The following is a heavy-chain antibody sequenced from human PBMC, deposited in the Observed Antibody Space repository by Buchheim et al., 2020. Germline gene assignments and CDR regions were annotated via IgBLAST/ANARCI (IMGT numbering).Heavy chain of an antibody. CDR3: AKSWFGELSGVRFPGDGMDV. CDR1: GFTFSSYA. V-gene: IGHV3-23*01. D-gene: IGHD3-10*01. CDR2: ISGRGGST. J-gene: IGHJ6*02. Sequence: EVPLLESGGGLVQPGGSLRLSCEASGFTFSSYAMSWVRQAPGKGLEWVSAISGRGGSTYHADSVKGRFTISRDNSKNTLDLQMNSLRAEDTAVYYGAKSWFGELSGVRFPGDGMDVWGQGTT.